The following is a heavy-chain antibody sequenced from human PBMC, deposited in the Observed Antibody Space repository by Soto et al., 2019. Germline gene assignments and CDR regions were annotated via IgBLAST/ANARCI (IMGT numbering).Heavy chain of an antibody. CDR1: GDSISSNY. CDR2: VSYSGTT. V-gene: IGHV4-59*12. J-gene: IGHJ5*02. CDR3: ARDQGVVITADSWFDP. Sequence: SETLSLTCTVSGDSISSNYWSWIRQPPGSGLVWIGSVSYSGTTNYNPSLKGRVTMSVDTSTHQFSLRLMSVTATDTAVYFCARDQGVVITADSWFDPWGQGTLVTVSS. D-gene: IGHD3-16*01.